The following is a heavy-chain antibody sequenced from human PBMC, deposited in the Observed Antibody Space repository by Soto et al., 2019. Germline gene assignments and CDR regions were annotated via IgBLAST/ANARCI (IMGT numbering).Heavy chain of an antibody. J-gene: IGHJ3*01. V-gene: IGHV1-46*01. Sequence: QVQLAQSGAEVKKPGASVKVSCQASGYTFTKHYMHWVRQAPGQGLEWMGVINPANASPRYAQKFQGRVTVTSDTSTSTVCMELTSLTSDDTAVYYCARGSSSGSGGTGVLNVWGQGTMVTVSS. CDR3: ARGSSSGSGGTGVLNV. D-gene: IGHD3-10*01. CDR2: INPANASP. CDR1: GYTFTKHY.